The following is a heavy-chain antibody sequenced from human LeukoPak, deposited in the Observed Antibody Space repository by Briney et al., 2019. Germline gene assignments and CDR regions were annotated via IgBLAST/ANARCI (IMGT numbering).Heavy chain of an antibody. V-gene: IGHV4-59*01. CDR2: IYYSGST. J-gene: IGHJ6*02. CDR1: GGSISSYY. Sequence: SETLSLACTVSGGSISSYYWSWIRQPPGKGLEWIGYIYYSGSTNYNPSLKSRVTISVDTSKNQFSLKLSSVTAADTAVYYCARVPYYYGMDVWGQGTTVTVSS. CDR3: ARVPYYYGMDV.